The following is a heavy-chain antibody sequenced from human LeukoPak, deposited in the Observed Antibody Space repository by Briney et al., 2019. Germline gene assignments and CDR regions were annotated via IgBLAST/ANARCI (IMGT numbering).Heavy chain of an antibody. CDR3: AREYYYESSDYYVVLSGAFDI. V-gene: IGHV1-2*02. CDR1: GYTFTSYG. Sequence: ASVKVSRKASGYTFTSYGISWVRQAPGQGLEWMGWINPNSDVTNYAQKFQGRVTMTRDTSISTAYMELSSLRSDDTAVYYCAREYYYESSDYYVVLSGAFDIWGQGTMVTVSS. J-gene: IGHJ3*02. CDR2: INPNSDVT. D-gene: IGHD3-22*01.